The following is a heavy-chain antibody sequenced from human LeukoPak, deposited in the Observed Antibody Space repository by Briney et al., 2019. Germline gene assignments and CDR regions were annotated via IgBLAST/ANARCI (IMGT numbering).Heavy chain of an antibody. J-gene: IGHJ5*02. V-gene: IGHV5-51*01. CDR2: INPVNSDT. CDR1: GYSFTSYW. Sequence: GESLKISCKGSGYSFTSYWIGWVRQMPGKGLEWMGIINPVNSDTVYSPSFRGQVTVSVDKSITTAYLQWSRLDASDTAIYYCARHDLVVGCTSTNCPYGTHFDPWGQGTLVTVSS. CDR3: ARHDLVVGCTSTNCPYGTHFDP. D-gene: IGHD2-2*01.